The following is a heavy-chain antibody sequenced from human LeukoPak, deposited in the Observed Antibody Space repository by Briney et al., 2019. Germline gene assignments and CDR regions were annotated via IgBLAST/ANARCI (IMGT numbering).Heavy chain of an antibody. CDR3: ARDVWFDL. V-gene: IGHV3-48*03. CDR1: GFTFSSHE. Sequence: PGGSLRLSCAASGFTFSSHEMNWVRQPPGKGLEWVSYISSGGSTIYYADSVKGRFTVSRDNAKNSLYLQMNSLRAEDTALYYCARDVWFDLWGQGTLVTVSS. J-gene: IGHJ5*02. CDR2: ISSGGSTI.